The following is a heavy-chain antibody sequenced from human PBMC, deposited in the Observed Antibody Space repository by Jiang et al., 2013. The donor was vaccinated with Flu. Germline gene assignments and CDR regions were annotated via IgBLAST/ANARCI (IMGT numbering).Heavy chain of an antibody. CDR2: IYYSGST. D-gene: IGHD6-19*01. Sequence: VKPSETLSLTCTVSGGSISSYYWSWIRQPPGKGLEWIGYIYYSGSTNYNPSLKSRVTISVDTSKNQFSLKLSSVTAADTAVYYCARVPLGQWLWFDYWGQGTLVTVSS. J-gene: IGHJ4*02. CDR3: ARVPLGQWLWFDY. CDR1: GGSISSYY. V-gene: IGHV4-59*01.